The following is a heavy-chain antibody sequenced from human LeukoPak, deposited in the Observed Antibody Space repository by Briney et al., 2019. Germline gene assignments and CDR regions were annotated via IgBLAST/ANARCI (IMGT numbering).Heavy chain of an antibody. Sequence: ASVKVSCKASGYTFTGYYTHWVRQAPGQGLEWMGRINPNSGGTNYAQKFQGRVTMTRDTSISTAYMELSRLRSDDTAVYYCARSVVGATNDAFDIWGQGTMVTVSS. CDR1: GYTFTGYY. D-gene: IGHD1-26*01. V-gene: IGHV1-2*06. CDR2: INPNSGGT. CDR3: ARSVVGATNDAFDI. J-gene: IGHJ3*02.